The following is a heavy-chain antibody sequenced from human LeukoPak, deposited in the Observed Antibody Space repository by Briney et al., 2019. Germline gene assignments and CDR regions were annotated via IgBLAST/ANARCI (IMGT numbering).Heavy chain of an antibody. J-gene: IGHJ1*01. CDR3: AKFNRKIVVVPYFQP. CDR2: ISGSGGST. CDR1: GFTFSSYA. Sequence: GGSLRLSCAASGFTFSSYAMSWVRQAPGKGLEWVSAISGSGGSTYYADSVKGRFTISRDNSKNTLYLQMNSLRAEDPAVYYCAKFNRKIVVVPYFQPWGQGTLVTVSS. V-gene: IGHV3-23*01. D-gene: IGHD3-22*01.